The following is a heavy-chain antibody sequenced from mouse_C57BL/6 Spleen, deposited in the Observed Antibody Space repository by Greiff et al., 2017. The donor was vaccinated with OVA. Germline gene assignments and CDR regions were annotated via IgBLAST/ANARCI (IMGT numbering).Heavy chain of an antibody. Sequence: VKLQESGPGLVQPSQSLSITCTVSGFSLTSYGVHWVRQSPGKGLEWLGVIWRGGSTDYNAAFMSRLSITKDNSKSQVFFKMNSLQADDTAIYYCAKNSDYGSPYAMDYWGQGTSVTVSS. CDR1: GFSLTSYG. V-gene: IGHV2-5*01. CDR2: IWRGGST. J-gene: IGHJ4*01. D-gene: IGHD1-1*01. CDR3: AKNSDYGSPYAMDY.